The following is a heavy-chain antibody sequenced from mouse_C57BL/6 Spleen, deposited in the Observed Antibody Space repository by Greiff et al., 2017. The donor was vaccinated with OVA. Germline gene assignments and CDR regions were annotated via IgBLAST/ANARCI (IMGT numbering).Heavy chain of an antibody. D-gene: IGHD2-1*01. V-gene: IGHV2-2*01. Sequence: QVQLQQSGPGLVQPSQSLSITCTVSGFSLTSYGVHWVRQSPGKGLEWLGVIWSGGSTDYNAAFISRLSISKDNSKSQVFFKMNSLQADDTAIYYCARPLYGNYPFAYWGQGTLVTVSA. CDR1: GFSLTSYG. CDR3: ARPLYGNYPFAY. J-gene: IGHJ3*01. CDR2: IWSGGST.